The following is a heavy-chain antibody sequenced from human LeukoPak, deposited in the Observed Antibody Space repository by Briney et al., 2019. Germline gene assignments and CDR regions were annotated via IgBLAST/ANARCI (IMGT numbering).Heavy chain of an antibody. D-gene: IGHD3-22*01. CDR1: GGTFSSYA. CDR2: IIPIFGTA. Sequence: GASVKVSCKASGGTFSSYAISWVRQAPGQGLEWMGGIIPIFGTANYAQKFQGRVTITADESTSTAYMELSSLSSEDTAVYYCARDRDYYDSSGSWDYWGQGTLVTVSS. CDR3: ARDRDYYDSSGSWDY. V-gene: IGHV1-69*13. J-gene: IGHJ4*02.